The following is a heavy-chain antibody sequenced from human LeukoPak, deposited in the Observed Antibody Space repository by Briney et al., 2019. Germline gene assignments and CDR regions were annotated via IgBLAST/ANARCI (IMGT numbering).Heavy chain of an antibody. Sequence: PSETLSLTCTVSGYFIRSGFYWGWIRQPPGKGLEWIGSFYHSGSTYYNPSLESRVTISLDTSKNQLSLKLTSVTAADTAVYYCARGRHPHSGSSPVVDWGPGTLVTVSS. D-gene: IGHD1-26*01. CDR3: ARGRHPHSGSSPVVD. CDR2: FYHSGST. V-gene: IGHV4-38-2*02. J-gene: IGHJ4*02. CDR1: GYFIRSGFY.